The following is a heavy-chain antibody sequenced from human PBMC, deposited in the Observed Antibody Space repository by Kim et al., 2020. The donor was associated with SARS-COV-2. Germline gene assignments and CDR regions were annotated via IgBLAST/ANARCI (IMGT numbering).Heavy chain of an antibody. V-gene: IGHV4-59*01. J-gene: IGHJ3*02. Sequence: LKSRVTISVDTSKNQFSLKLSAVTAADTAVYDCARASPDYYGSGSHAFDIWGQGTMGTVSS. D-gene: IGHD3-10*01. CDR3: ARASPDYYGSGSHAFDI.